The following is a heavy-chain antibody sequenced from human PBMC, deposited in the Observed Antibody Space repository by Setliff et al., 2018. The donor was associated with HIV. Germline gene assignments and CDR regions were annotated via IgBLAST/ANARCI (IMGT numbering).Heavy chain of an antibody. CDR1: GGSFSSYA. D-gene: IGHD6-13*01. J-gene: IGHJ1*01. CDR3: ATDPGYSSTWYSESFQH. Sequence: SVKVSCKASGGSFSSYAISWVRQAPGQGLEWMGGIIPIFGTAKYAQKFQGRLTMTEDTSTDTAYMELSSLRSDDTAMYYCATDPGYSSTWYSESFQHWGQGTVVTVSS. V-gene: IGHV1-69*06. CDR2: IIPIFGTA.